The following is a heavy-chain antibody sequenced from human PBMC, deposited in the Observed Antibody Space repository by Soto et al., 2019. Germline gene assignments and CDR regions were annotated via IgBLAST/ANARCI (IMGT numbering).Heavy chain of an antibody. J-gene: IGHJ5*02. CDR1: GDSISNADYY. CDR2: INHSGNA. Sequence: SETLSLTCTVSGDSISNADYYWGWIRQPPGKGLEWIGIINHSGNAYYPRPFWGRVTMSADTSNNQFSLKLTSVTAAATAVYYCARHAPHNDRSDPWGQGTLVIVSS. V-gene: IGHV4-39*01. D-gene: IGHD1-1*01. CDR3: ARHAPHNDRSDP.